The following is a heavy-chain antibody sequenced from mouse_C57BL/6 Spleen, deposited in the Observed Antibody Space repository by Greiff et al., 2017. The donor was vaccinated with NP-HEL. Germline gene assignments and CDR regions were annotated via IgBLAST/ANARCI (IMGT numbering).Heavy chain of an antibody. CDR1: GYTFTSYW. D-gene: IGHD2-5*01. J-gene: IGHJ2*01. V-gene: IGHV1-52*01. CDR2: IDPSDSDT. CDR3: ARSPPYYSNEKDY. Sequence: QVQLKQPGAELVRPGSSVKLSCKASGYTFTSYWMPWVKQRPIQGLEWIGNIDPSDSDTHYTQTFKDKSTLTVDKSSSTAYMQLSSLTSEDSAVYYCARSPPYYSNEKDYWGQGTTLTVSS.